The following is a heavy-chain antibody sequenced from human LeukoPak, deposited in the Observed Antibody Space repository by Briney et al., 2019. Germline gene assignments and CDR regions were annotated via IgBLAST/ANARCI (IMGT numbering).Heavy chain of an antibody. CDR2: INPNTGGT. CDR1: GYTFTGYY. Sequence: ASVKVSCKASGYTFTGYYIHWVRQAPGQGLEWMGWINPNTGGTNYAQKFQGRVTMTRDTSISTAYMELSRLRSDDTAVYYCARTLEDYGDYPNYYYYYMDVWGKGTTVTVSS. D-gene: IGHD4-17*01. CDR3: ARTLEDYGDYPNYYYYYMDV. V-gene: IGHV1-2*02. J-gene: IGHJ6*03.